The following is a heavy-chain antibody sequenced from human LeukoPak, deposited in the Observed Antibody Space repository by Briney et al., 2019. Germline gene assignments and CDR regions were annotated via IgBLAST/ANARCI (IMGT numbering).Heavy chain of an antibody. Sequence: GGSLTLSRSASGLTDSSNYMSGVRQAPAKGLEGVSLLYSDGNTYYADSVRGRFAISRDNPNHTLYLQMFSLRAEDTAMYYCANYDTPGFYFDQWGQGTLVTVSS. J-gene: IGHJ4*02. CDR3: ANYDTPGFYFDQ. CDR1: GLTDSSNY. D-gene: IGHD3-22*01. V-gene: IGHV3-53*01. CDR2: LYSDGNT.